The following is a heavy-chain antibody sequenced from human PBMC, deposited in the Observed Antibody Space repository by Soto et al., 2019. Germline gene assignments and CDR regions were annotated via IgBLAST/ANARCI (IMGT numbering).Heavy chain of an antibody. CDR1: LFTFDDYG. J-gene: IGHJ5*02. CDR2: INWNGGST. CDR3: ARELMVQKIITIFGVVRFDT. V-gene: IGHV3-20*04. Sequence: GGALRLSCASSLFTFDDYGMSWVGQAPCKVLGCFSGINWNGGSTGYAESVKGRFTISRDNAKNSLYLQMNSLRAEDTALYYCARELMVQKIITIFGVVRFDTWGQGTLVTVSS. D-gene: IGHD3-3*01.